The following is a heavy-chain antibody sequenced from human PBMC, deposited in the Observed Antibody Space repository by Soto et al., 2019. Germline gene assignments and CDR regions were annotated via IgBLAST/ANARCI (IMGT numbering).Heavy chain of an antibody. J-gene: IGHJ5*01. D-gene: IGHD3-10*02. Sequence: QVQLVQSGAEVKKPGASVKVSCKASGYTFTGYFIHWVRQAPGQGLEWMGWINPNNGGTNYAQNFQRRATMTRDTSISTAYVELSGLTSDDPAEYYCARGVSMFVPKCDPWGQGTLVTVST. CDR1: GYTFTGYF. CDR3: ARGVSMFVPKCDP. CDR2: INPNNGGT. V-gene: IGHV1-2*02.